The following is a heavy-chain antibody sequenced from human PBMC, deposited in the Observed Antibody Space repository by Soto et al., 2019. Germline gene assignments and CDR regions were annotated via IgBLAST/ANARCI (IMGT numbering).Heavy chain of an antibody. D-gene: IGHD2-2*03. CDR1: GGSINSYY. Sequence: PSETLSLTCTVSGGSINSYYWTWIRQSPGKGLEWIGYVSSTGSTNYNPSLKSRVTISIATSKNHFSLKMISVTTADTAVYYCAREGNLGRWIQPLDSWGQGTLVTVSS. J-gene: IGHJ4*02. CDR3: AREGNLGRWIQPLDS. V-gene: IGHV4-59*01. CDR2: VSSTGST.